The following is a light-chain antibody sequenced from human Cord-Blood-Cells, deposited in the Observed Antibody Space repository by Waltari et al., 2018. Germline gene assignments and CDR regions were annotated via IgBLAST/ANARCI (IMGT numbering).Light chain of an antibody. V-gene: IGLV2-23*01. J-gene: IGLJ3*02. CDR1: SSYVGSYNL. Sequence: QSALTQPAFVSGSPGQSITISCTGTSSYVGSYNLVSWYQQHPGKAPNLMIYEGSKRPSGVSNRFSGSKSGNTASLTISGLQAEDEADYYCCSYAGSSGWVFGGGTKLTVL. CDR3: CSYAGSSGWV. CDR2: EGS.